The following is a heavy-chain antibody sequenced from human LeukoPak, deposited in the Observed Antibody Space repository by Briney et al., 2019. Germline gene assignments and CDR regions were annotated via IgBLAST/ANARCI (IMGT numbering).Heavy chain of an antibody. CDR3: AELGITMIGGV. V-gene: IGHV3-48*03. D-gene: IGHD3-10*02. Sequence: GGSLRLSCAASRFTFMNYAMSWVRQAPGKGLEWVSYISSSGSTMYYADSVKGRFTISRDNAKNSLYLQMNSLRAEDTAVYYCAELGITMIGGVWGKGTTVTISS. CDR2: ISSSGSTM. CDR1: RFTFMNYA. J-gene: IGHJ6*04.